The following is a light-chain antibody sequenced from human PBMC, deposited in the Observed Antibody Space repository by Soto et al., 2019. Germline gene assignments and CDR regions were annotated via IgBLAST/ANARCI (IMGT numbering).Light chain of an antibody. Sequence: EIVLTQSPATLSLSPGERATLSCRASQSVSNYLAWYQQKPGQAPRLLIYDASSRATGIPDRFSGSGSGTDFTLTISRLEPEDFAVYYCQQYGSSRWTFGQGTKVDIK. CDR2: DAS. V-gene: IGKV3-20*01. CDR3: QQYGSSRWT. J-gene: IGKJ1*01. CDR1: QSVSNY.